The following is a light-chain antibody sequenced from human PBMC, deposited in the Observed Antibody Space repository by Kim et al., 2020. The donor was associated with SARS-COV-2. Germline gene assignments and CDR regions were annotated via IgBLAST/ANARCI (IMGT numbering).Light chain of an antibody. V-gene: IGKV1-5*01. Sequence: APVEDRVTITGRASQTMSDSLALYQQTPGKAPKRLIYGASSLESGVPSRFSGSGSGTEFTLTISSLQPDDFATYYCQQYNSYSPTFLQGTKVEIK. CDR1: QTMSDS. CDR2: GAS. J-gene: IGKJ1*01. CDR3: QQYNSYSPT.